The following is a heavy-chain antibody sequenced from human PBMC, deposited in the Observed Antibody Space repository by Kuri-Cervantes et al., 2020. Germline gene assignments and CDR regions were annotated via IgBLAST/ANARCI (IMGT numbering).Heavy chain of an antibody. CDR3: ARDRLRGTSCMGY. D-gene: IGHD2-2*01. CDR1: GFTFSSYA. Sequence: GGSLRLSCAASGFTFSSYAMHWVRQAPGKGLEWVAVISYDGSNKYYADSVKGRFTISRDNSKNTLYLQMNSLRAEDTAVYYCARDRLRGTSCMGYWGQGTLVTVSS. J-gene: IGHJ4*02. CDR2: ISYDGSNK. V-gene: IGHV3-30-3*01.